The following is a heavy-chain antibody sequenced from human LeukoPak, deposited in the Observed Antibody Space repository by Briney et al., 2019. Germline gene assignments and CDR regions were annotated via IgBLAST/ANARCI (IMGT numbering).Heavy chain of an antibody. CDR2: MNPNSGNT. CDR3: ARVYRQWLVRWFDP. D-gene: IGHD6-19*01. J-gene: IGHJ5*02. CDR1: GYTFTSYD. V-gene: IGHV1-8*01. Sequence: ASMKVSCKASGYTFTSYDINWVRQATGQGLEWMGWMNPNSGNTGYAQKFQGRVTMTRNTSISTTYMELSSLRSEDTAVYYCARVYRQWLVRWFDPWGQGTLVTVSS.